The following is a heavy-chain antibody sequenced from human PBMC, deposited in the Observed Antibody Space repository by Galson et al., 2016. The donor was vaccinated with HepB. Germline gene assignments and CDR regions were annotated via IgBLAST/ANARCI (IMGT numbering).Heavy chain of an antibody. CDR2: IRVDGNNQ. J-gene: IGHJ3*02. CDR1: GFSFSNDD. V-gene: IGHV3-33*01. Sequence: SLRLSCAASGFSFSNDDMHWVRQTVGKGLEWVAGIRVDGNNQFYGDSAKGRFTISRDNSRHTVYLQMNSLRGEDTAVYYCARDGTTPRKFAAYDIWGQGTVVTVSS. CDR3: ARDGTTPRKFAAYDI. D-gene: IGHD4-17*01.